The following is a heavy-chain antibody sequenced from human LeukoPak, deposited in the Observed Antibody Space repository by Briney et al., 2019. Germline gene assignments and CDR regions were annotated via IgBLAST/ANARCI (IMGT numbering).Heavy chain of an antibody. D-gene: IGHD3-10*01. CDR2: VYYSGSN. CDR3: VRCHGSGTTPLN. J-gene: IGHJ4*02. V-gene: IGHV4-31*03. CDR1: GGSISSGGYY. Sequence: SETLSLTYTVSGGSISSGGYYWNWIRQYPGKDLEWIGYVYYSGSNYYNPSLQSRVTISLDTSNNQFSLKLSSVTAADTAVYYCVRCHGSGTTPLNWGQGTLVTVSS.